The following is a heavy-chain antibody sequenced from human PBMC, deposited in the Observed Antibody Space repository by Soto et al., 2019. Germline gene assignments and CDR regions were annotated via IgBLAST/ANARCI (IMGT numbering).Heavy chain of an antibody. CDR3: ADVTVAGTVGYFQH. CDR2: IFWNDDK. CDR1: GFSLSTSGVG. J-gene: IGHJ1*01. Sequence: QITLKESGPTLVKPTQTLTLTCTFSGFSLSTSGVGVGWIRQPPGKALEWLALIFWNDDKRYNPSLKRRSTITKHTSKNPVVFTMTNMDPVDTATYYCADVTVAGTVGYFQHWGQGTLVTVSS. D-gene: IGHD6-19*01. V-gene: IGHV2-5*01.